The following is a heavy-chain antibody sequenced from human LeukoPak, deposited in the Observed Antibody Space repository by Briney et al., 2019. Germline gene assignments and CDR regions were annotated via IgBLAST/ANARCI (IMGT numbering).Heavy chain of an antibody. Sequence: SETLSLTGAVYGGSFSGYYWSWIRQPPGKGLEWIGEINHSGSTNDNPSLKSRVTISVDTSKNQFSLKLSSVTAADTAVYYCASGTSRWFDPWGQGTLVTVSS. V-gene: IGHV4-34*01. CDR2: INHSGST. J-gene: IGHJ5*02. CDR1: GGSFSGYY. CDR3: ASGTSRWFDP.